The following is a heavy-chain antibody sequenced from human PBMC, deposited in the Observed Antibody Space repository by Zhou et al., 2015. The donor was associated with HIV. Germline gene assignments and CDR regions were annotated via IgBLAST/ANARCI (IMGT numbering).Heavy chain of an antibody. Sequence: QVQLVQSGAEVKKPGSSVKVSCKASGGTFSSYAISWVRQAPGQGLEWMGGIIPIFGTANYAQKFQGRVTITADESTSTAYMELSSLRSEDTAVYYCARARGSGSKEHYYYGMDVVGPRGPTVTVSS. CDR2: IIPIFGTA. D-gene: IGHD3-10*01. V-gene: IGHV1-69*12. CDR3: ARARGSGSKEHYYYGMDV. CDR1: GGTFSSYA. J-gene: IGHJ6*02.